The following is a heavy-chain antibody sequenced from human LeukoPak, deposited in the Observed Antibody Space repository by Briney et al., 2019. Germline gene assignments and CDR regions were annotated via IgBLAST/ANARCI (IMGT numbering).Heavy chain of an antibody. CDR1: GGSFSTYY. CDR2: INHSGST. V-gene: IGHV4-34*01. Sequence: PSDTLSLTCAVYGGSFSTYYWSWIRQPPGKGLVWIGEINHSGSTNYNPSLKSRVTISGDTSKNQFSLKLSSVTAADTARYYCAREANIATAIVWFDPWGQGTLVTVSS. D-gene: IGHD6-13*01. CDR3: AREANIATAIVWFDP. J-gene: IGHJ5*02.